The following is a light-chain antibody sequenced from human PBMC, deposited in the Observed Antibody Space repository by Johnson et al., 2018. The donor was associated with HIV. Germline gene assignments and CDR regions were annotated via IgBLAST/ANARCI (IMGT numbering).Light chain of an antibody. Sequence: QSVLTQPPSVSAAPGQKVTISCSGSSSDMGNYAVSWYQQLPGTAPKLLIYENNKRPSGIPDRFSGSKSGTSATLGITGLQTGDEADYYCGTWDSSLSAGGVFVTGTKVTVL. J-gene: IGLJ1*01. CDR2: ENN. V-gene: IGLV1-51*02. CDR3: GTWDSSLSAGGV. CDR1: SSDMGNYA.